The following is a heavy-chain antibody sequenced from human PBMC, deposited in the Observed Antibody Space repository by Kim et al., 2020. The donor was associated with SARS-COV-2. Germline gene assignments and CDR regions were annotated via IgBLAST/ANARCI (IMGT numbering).Heavy chain of an antibody. Sequence: SETLSLTCAVYGGSFSGYHWSWVRQPPGKGLEWIGEINHSGSINYHPSLKSRVTISIDTSKNQFSLKLTSVTAADTCFYYCARGRAGVVPSPILGIGPHYDYFIMDVRGHGTTVTVSS. CDR3: ARGRAGVVPSPILGIGPHYDYFIMDV. CDR1: GGSFSGYH. CDR2: INHSGSI. D-gene: IGHD7-27*01. J-gene: IGHJ6*02. V-gene: IGHV4-34*01.